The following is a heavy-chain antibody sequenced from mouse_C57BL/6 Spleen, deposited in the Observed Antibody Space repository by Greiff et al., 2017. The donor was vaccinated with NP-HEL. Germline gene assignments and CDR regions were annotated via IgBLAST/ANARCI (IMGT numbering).Heavy chain of an antibody. D-gene: IGHD2-3*01. J-gene: IGHJ4*01. Sequence: QVQLQQSGAELARPGASVKMSCKASGYTFTSYTMHWVKQRPGQGLEWIGYINPSSGYTKYNQKFKDKATLTADKSSSTAYMQLSSLTSEDSAVYYCARSPFDGYWTMDYWGQGTSVTVSS. CDR1: GYTFTSYT. CDR2: INPSSGYT. V-gene: IGHV1-4*01. CDR3: ARSPFDGYWTMDY.